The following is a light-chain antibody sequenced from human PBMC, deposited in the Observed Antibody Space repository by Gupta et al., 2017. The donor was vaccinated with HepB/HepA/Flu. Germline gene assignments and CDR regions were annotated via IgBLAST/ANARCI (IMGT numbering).Light chain of an antibody. Sequence: AGLTQPPSVSTGLRQTATLTCTGNSNNVGHEGAVWLQQHQGHPPKLLSYKNNDRPSGISEGFSASRSGNTASLTITEVQPEDEADYYCSAWDSSLNGHVFGTGTKVNVL. CDR1: SNNVGHEG. CDR2: KNN. V-gene: IGLV10-54*04. J-gene: IGLJ1*01. CDR3: SAWDSSLNGHV.